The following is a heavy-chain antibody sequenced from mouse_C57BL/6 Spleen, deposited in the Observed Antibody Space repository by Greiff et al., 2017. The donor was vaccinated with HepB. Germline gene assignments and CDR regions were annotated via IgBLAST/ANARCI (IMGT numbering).Heavy chain of an antibody. V-gene: IGHV1-4*01. D-gene: IGHD2-4*01. CDR3: ARVAYDYTYYAMDY. J-gene: IGHJ4*01. CDR1: GYTFTSYT. Sequence: VQLVESGAELARPGASVKMSCKASGYTFTSYTMHWVKQRPGQGLEWIGYINPSSGYTKYNQKFKDKATLTADKSSSTAYMQLSSLTSEDSAVYYCARVAYDYTYYAMDYWGQGTSVTVSS. CDR2: INPSSGYT.